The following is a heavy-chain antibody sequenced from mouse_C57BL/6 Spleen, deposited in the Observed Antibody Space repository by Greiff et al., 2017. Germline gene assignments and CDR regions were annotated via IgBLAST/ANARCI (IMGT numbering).Heavy chain of an antibody. CDR2: IHPNSGST. CDR3: ARERDDPGYFDY. CDR1: GYTFTSYW. J-gene: IGHJ2*01. D-gene: IGHD2-3*01. Sequence: QVHVKQSGAELVKPGASVKLSCKASGYTFTSYWMHWVKQRPGQGLEWIGMIHPNSGSTNYNEKFKSKATLTVDKSSSTAYMQLSSLTSEDSAVYYCARERDDPGYFDYWGQGTTLTVSS. V-gene: IGHV1-64*01.